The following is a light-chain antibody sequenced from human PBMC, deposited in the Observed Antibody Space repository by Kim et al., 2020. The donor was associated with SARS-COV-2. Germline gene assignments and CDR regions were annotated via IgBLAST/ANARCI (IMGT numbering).Light chain of an antibody. CDR1: QSVNTK. V-gene: IGKV3D-15*01. CDR2: GAS. J-gene: IGKJ1*01. CDR3: QQYHDWAET. Sequence: EIVMTQSRATLSVSPGERATLTCRASQSVNTKLAWYQQKGGRPPRILIYGASTRATGVPARFSGSGSGTDFTLTISSLQSEDFAVYYCQQYHDWAETFGQGTKVDIK.